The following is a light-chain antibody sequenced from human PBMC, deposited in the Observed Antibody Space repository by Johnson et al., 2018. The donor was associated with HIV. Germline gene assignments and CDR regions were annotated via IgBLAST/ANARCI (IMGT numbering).Light chain of an antibody. CDR2: ENN. CDR1: SSNIGNNY. J-gene: IGLJ1*01. V-gene: IGLV1-51*02. Sequence: QSVLTQPPSVSAAPGQKVTISCSGSSSNIGNNYVSWYQQLPGTAPKLLIYENNKRPSGIPDRFSGSKSGTSATLGITGLQTGDEAEYSCGTWDSSLSAYVFGTWTKVTVL. CDR3: GTWDSSLSAYV.